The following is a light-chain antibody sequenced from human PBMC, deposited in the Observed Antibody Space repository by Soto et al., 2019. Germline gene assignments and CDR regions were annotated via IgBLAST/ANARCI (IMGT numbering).Light chain of an antibody. CDR1: QSVNSN. CDR2: GAS. J-gene: IGKJ1*01. V-gene: IGKV3D-15*01. Sequence: EIVMTQSPATLSVSPGERATLSCRASQSVNSNLAWYQQRPGQGPRLLIHGASIRATGVPARFSGSASGTEFTLTISSLQSEDFAVYFCLQYDKWPPWTFGQGTKVEIK. CDR3: LQYDKWPPWT.